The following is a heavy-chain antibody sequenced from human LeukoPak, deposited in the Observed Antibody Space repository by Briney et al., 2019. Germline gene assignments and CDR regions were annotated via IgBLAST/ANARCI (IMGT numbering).Heavy chain of an antibody. CDR3: ARGERSSSLDY. CDR2: INHSGST. D-gene: IGHD6-6*01. Sequence: SETLSLTCAVYGGSFSGYYWSWIRQPPGKGLEWIGEINHSGSTNYNPSLKSRVTISVDTSKNQFPLKLSSVTAADTAVHYCARGERSSSLDYWGQGTLVTVSS. V-gene: IGHV4-34*01. J-gene: IGHJ4*02. CDR1: GGSFSGYY.